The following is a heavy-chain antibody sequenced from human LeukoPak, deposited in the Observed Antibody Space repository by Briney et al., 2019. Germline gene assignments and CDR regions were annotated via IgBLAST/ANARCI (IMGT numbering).Heavy chain of an antibody. J-gene: IGHJ4*02. D-gene: IGHD3-22*01. Sequence: ASVKVSCKASGYTFTGYYMHWVRQAPGQGLEWMGWINPNSGGTNYAQKFQGRVTMTRDTSISTAYMELSRLRSDDTAVYYCARGDVPGQAYYYDSSGYFYFDYWGQGTLVTVSS. V-gene: IGHV1-2*02. CDR3: ARGDVPGQAYYYDSSGYFYFDY. CDR2: INPNSGGT. CDR1: GYTFTGYY.